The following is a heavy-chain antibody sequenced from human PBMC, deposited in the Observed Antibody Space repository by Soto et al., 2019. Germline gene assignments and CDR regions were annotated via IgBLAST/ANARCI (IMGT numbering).Heavy chain of an antibody. D-gene: IGHD3-3*01. Sequence: PSETLSLTCAVYGGSFSGYYWGWIRQPPGKGLEWIGEINHSGSTNYNPSLKSRVTISVDTSKNQFSLKLSSVTAADTAVYYCARGRKGITIFGVATPPYYYYYGMDVWGQGTTVTVSS. CDR3: ARGRKGITIFGVATPPYYYYYGMDV. CDR2: INHSGST. CDR1: GGSFSGYY. V-gene: IGHV4-34*01. J-gene: IGHJ6*02.